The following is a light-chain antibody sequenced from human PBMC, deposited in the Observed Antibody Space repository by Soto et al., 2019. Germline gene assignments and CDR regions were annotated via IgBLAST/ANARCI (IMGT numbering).Light chain of an antibody. CDR1: QAIGSY. Sequence: EIVLTQSPATLSLSPGQRATLSCGASQAIGSYLAWYQQKPGQAPRLLIYDAANRATGVPARLRGSGSGTDFTLTISSLEPEDIAVYYCHQRSNWPHTFGQGTRLEIK. V-gene: IGKV3-11*01. CDR2: DAA. J-gene: IGKJ5*01. CDR3: HQRSNWPHT.